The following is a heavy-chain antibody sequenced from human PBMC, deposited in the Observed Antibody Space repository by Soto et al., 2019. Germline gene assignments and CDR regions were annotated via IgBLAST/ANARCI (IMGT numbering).Heavy chain of an antibody. V-gene: IGHV3-73*02. CDR1: GFTFSGSA. CDR2: IRSKANNYAT. Sequence: EVQLVESGGGLVQPGGSLKLSCAASGFTFSGSAMHWVRKASGKGLEWVGRIRSKANNYATAYAASAKGRFTVSRDDSKNTAFLQMNSLKTEDTAVYYCASGRHDSGMDVWGQGTTVTVSS. CDR3: ASGRHDSGMDV. J-gene: IGHJ6*02.